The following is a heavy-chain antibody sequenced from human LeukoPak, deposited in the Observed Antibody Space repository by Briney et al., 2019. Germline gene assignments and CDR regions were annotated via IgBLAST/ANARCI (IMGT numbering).Heavy chain of an antibody. Sequence: SQTLSLTCTVSGGSISSGGYYWSWIRQHPGKGLEWIGYIYYSGSTYYNPSLKSRVTISVDTSKNQFSLKLSSVTAADTAVYYCAREPPGGTTYYYYGMDVWGQGTTVTVSS. D-gene: IGHD1-14*01. V-gene: IGHV4-31*03. CDR2: IYYSGST. CDR1: GGSISSGGYY. J-gene: IGHJ6*02. CDR3: AREPPGGTTYYYYGMDV.